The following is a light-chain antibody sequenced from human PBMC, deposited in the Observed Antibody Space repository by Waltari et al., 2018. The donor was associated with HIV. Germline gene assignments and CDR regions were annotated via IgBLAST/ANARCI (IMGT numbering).Light chain of an antibody. CDR2: EDS. CDR1: KLGDTY. V-gene: IGLV3-1*01. Sequence: SYELTQSPSVSVSPGQTASIPCSGDKLGDTYACWYQQKTGQSPVLVIYEDSKRPSGIPERFSGSNSGNTATLTISGTQAMDEADYYCQAWDTTTVVFGGGTKLTVL. CDR3: QAWDTTTVV. J-gene: IGLJ2*01.